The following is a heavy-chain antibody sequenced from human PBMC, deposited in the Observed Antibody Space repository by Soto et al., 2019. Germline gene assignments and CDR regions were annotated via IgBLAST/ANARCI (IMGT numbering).Heavy chain of an antibody. Sequence: PSETLSLTCTVSGGSISSYYWSWIRQPPGKGLEWIGYIYYSGSTNYNPSLKSRVTISVDTSKNQFSLKLSSVTAADTAVYYCARRCGSCFDYWVQGTLVTVSS. V-gene: IGHV4-59*08. CDR1: GGSISSYY. J-gene: IGHJ4*02. CDR3: ARRCGSCFDY. D-gene: IGHD1-26*01. CDR2: IYYSGST.